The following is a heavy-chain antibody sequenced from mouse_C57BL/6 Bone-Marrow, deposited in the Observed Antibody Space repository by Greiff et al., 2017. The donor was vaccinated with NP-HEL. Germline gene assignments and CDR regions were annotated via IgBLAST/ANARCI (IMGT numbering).Heavy chain of an antibody. D-gene: IGHD3-1*01. Sequence: EVNVVESGGDLVKPGGSLKLSCAASGFTFSSYGMSWVRQTPDKRLEWVATISSGGSYTYYPDSVKGRFTISRDNAKNTLYLQMSSLKSEDTAMYYCARRGLLIWFAYWGQGTLVTVSA. CDR1: GFTFSSYG. V-gene: IGHV5-6*02. CDR3: ARRGLLIWFAY. J-gene: IGHJ3*01. CDR2: ISSGGSYT.